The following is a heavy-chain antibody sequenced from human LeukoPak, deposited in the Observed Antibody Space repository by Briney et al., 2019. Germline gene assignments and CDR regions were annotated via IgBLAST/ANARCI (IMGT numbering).Heavy chain of an antibody. V-gene: IGHV3-48*04. CDR3: ARVIAVAGGGLDY. D-gene: IGHD6-19*01. CDR1: GFTFSSYS. J-gene: IGHJ4*02. Sequence: GGSLRLSCTASGFTFSSYSMNWVRQAPGKGLEWVSYISSSSSTIYYADSVKGRFTISRDNAKNSLYLQMNSLRAEDTAVYYCARVIAVAGGGLDYWGQGTLVTVSP. CDR2: ISSSSSTI.